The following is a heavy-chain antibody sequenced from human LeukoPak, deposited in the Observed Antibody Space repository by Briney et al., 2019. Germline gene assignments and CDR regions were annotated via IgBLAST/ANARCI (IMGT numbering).Heavy chain of an antibody. Sequence: ASVKVSCTASGYTFTIYGISWVRQAPGQGLEWMGWISAYNGNTNYAQKLQGRVTMTTDTSTSTAYMELRSLRSDDTAVYYCAREFEYSSSPHFDYWGQGTLVTVSS. CDR3: AREFEYSSSPHFDY. D-gene: IGHD6-6*01. J-gene: IGHJ4*02. CDR2: ISAYNGNT. V-gene: IGHV1-18*01. CDR1: GYTFTIYG.